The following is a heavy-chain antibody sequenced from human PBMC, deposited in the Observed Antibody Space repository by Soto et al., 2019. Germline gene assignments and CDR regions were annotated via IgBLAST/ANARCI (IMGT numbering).Heavy chain of an antibody. CDR3: AKGLSSASSFDS. CDR2: ISGSGGST. D-gene: IGHD3-22*01. V-gene: IGHV3-23*01. CDR1: GFTFSSYA. J-gene: IGHJ4*02. Sequence: PGGSLRLSCAASGFTFSSYAMSWVRQAPGKGLEWVSAISGSGGSTYYADSVKGRFTISRDNSKNTLYLQMNSLRAEDTAVYHCAKGLSSASSFDSWGQGTQVTVSS.